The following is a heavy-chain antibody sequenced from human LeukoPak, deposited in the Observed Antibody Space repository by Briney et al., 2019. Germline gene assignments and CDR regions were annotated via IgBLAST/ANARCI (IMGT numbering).Heavy chain of an antibody. Sequence: SETLSLTCTVSGGSISDTSDFWGWIRQPPGKGLEWIGSPYYSDNTYDNPSVSSGNTYYNPSLKSRVTISVDTSKNQFSLKLSSVTAADTAMYYCARRHWSHDSGGHVIDYWGQGTLVTVSS. CDR3: ARRHWSHDSGGHVIDY. J-gene: IGHJ4*02. CDR2: PYYSDNTYDNPSVSSGNT. CDR1: GGSISDTSDF. D-gene: IGHD3-22*01. V-gene: IGHV4-39*01.